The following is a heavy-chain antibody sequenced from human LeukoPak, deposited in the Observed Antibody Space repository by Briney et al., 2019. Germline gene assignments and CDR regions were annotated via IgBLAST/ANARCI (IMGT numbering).Heavy chain of an antibody. Sequence: GGSLRLSCAASGFTFSSYSMNWVRQAPGKGLEWVAVISYDGSNKYYADSVKGRFTISRDNSKNTLYLQMNSLRAEDTAVYYCAKSSWYYMDVWGKGTTVTVSS. D-gene: IGHD6-13*01. CDR3: AKSSWYYMDV. J-gene: IGHJ6*03. CDR2: ISYDGSNK. V-gene: IGHV3-30*18. CDR1: GFTFSSYS.